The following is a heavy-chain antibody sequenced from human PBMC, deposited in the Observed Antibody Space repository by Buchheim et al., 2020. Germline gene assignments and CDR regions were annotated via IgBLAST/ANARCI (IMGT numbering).Heavy chain of an antibody. CDR3: AREIQGFDY. J-gene: IGHJ4*02. CDR2: ISSGTSDN. CDR1: GFTFSTYD. V-gene: IGHV3-21*01. D-gene: IGHD5-18*01. Sequence: EVQLVDSGGGLVKPGGSLRLSCAASGFTFSTYDMNWVRQAPGKGLEWVSSISSGTSDNYYADSVKGRFTISRDNAKNSLYLQMNSLRAEDTAVYYCAREIQGFDYWGQGTL.